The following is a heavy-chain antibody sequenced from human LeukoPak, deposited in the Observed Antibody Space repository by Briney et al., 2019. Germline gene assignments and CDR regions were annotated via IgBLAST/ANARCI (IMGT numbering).Heavy chain of an antibody. Sequence: PGGSLRLSCSGSEFTFRRHNMHWVRQAPGKGLEYVSAISYNGDSTYYVDSVKGRFTISRDNSKNTLDLQMSSLRPEDTAVYYCVSDRETQEQIWGPGTLVTVSS. CDR3: VSDRETQEQI. V-gene: IGHV3-64D*09. CDR2: ISYNGDST. CDR1: EFTFRRHN. D-gene: IGHD1-26*01. J-gene: IGHJ3*02.